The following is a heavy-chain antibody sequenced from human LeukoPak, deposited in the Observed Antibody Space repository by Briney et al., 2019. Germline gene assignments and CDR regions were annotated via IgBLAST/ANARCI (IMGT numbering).Heavy chain of an antibody. CDR1: GGSISSSSYY. V-gene: IGHV4-39*07. Sequence: PSETLSLTCTVSGGSISSSSYYWGWIRQPPGKGLEWIGSIYYSGSTYYNPSLKSRVTISVDTSKNQFSLKLSSVTAADTAVYYCARDRGYGSGSSYYYYYYMDVWGKGTTVTVSS. CDR3: ARDRGYGSGSSYYYYYYMDV. J-gene: IGHJ6*03. D-gene: IGHD3-10*01. CDR2: IYYSGST.